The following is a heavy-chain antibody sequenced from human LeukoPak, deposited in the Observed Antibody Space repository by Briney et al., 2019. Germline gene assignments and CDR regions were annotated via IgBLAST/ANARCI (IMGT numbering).Heavy chain of an antibody. Sequence: SQTLSLTCTVSGGSMSSYYWSWIRQPPGKGLEWVGYIYYSGSTKYNPSLKSRVTISVDTSKNQFSLKLSAVTAADTAVYYCARGARAGYNLEPFDYWGQGTLVTVSS. J-gene: IGHJ4*02. V-gene: IGHV4-59*08. CDR2: IYYSGST. CDR3: ARGARAGYNLEPFDY. CDR1: GGSMSSYY. D-gene: IGHD5-24*01.